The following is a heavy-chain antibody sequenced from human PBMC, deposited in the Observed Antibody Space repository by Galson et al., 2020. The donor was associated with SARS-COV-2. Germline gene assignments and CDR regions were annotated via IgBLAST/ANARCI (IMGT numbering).Heavy chain of an antibody. CDR2: INSSGST. V-gene: IGHV4-34*01. D-gene: IGHD2-15*01. Sequence: SETLSLTCAAYGGSFSGYYWSWIRQPPGKGLEWIGAINSSGSTNYNPSLKSRVTISADTTKNHFSLKLGSVTAADTAVSYCAREENVFLVVAATRMGYFDYWGRGTLATVSS. J-gene: IGHJ4*02. CDR3: AREENVFLVVAATRMGYFDY. CDR1: GGSFSGYY.